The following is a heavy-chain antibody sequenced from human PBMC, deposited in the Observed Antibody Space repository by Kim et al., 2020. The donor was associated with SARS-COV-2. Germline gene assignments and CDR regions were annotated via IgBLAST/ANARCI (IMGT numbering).Heavy chain of an antibody. Sequence: VGSLRLSCAASGFTFSSYAMSWVRQAPGKGLEWVSAISGSGGSTYYADSVKGRFTISRDNSKNTLYLQMNSLRAEDTAVYYCAKVGAAAAGGRDYYYYMDVWGKGTTVTVSS. J-gene: IGHJ6*03. V-gene: IGHV3-23*01. CDR3: AKVGAAAAGGRDYYYYMDV. CDR2: ISGSGGST. CDR1: GFTFSSYA. D-gene: IGHD6-13*01.